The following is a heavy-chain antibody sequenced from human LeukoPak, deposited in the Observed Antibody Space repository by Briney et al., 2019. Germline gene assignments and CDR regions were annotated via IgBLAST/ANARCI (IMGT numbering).Heavy chain of an antibody. V-gene: IGHV3-48*04. CDR2: ISSSGSTI. CDR3: ARRVGRLQGFYFDY. D-gene: IGHD6-25*01. CDR1: GFTFNSYA. Sequence: SGGSLRLSCAASGFTFNSYAMYWVRQAPGKGLEWVSYISSSGSTIYYADSVKGRFTISRDNAKNSLYLQMNSLRAEDTAVYYCARRVGRLQGFYFDYWGQGALVTVSS. J-gene: IGHJ4*02.